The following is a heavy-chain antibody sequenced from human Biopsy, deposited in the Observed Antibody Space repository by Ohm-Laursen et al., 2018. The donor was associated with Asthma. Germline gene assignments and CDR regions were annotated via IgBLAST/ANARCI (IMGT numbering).Heavy chain of an antibody. D-gene: IGHD3-3*02. V-gene: IGHV3-7*01. CDR3: ARTFHFWSPYHAEHYQL. CDR1: GFTFGDYW. Sequence: LRLSCAASGFTFGDYWMSWVRQVPGKGLEWVANIKHDGSEKNHVDSLKGRFTISRDNAKNSLCLQMNSLRAEDTAVYYCARTFHFWSPYHAEHYQLWGQGTLVTVSS. J-gene: IGHJ1*01. CDR2: IKHDGSEK.